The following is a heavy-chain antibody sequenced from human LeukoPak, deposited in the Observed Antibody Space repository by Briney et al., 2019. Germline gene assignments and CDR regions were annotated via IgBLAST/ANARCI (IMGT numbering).Heavy chain of an antibody. Sequence: GGSLRLSCAASGFTFTSYAMSWVRQAPGKGLEWMAAISGRGDTIFYADSLRGRFTVSRDNSKNTLYLQMNSLRAEDTAVYYCAKATMATTYFDYWGQGTLVTVSS. J-gene: IGHJ4*02. CDR3: AKATMATTYFDY. V-gene: IGHV3-23*01. CDR2: ISGRGDTI. D-gene: IGHD5-24*01. CDR1: GFTFTSYA.